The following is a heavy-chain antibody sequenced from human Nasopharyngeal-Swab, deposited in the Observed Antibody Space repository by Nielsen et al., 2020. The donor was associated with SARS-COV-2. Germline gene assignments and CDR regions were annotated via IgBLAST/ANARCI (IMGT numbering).Heavy chain of an antibody. Sequence: SETLSLTCTVSGGSISSYYWSWVRQPPGKGLEWIGYIYYSGSTNYNPSLKSRVTISVDTSKNQFSLKLSSVTAADTAVYYCARENGGGWFDPWGQGTLVTVSS. CDR2: IYYSGST. CDR3: ARENGGGWFDP. J-gene: IGHJ5*02. D-gene: IGHD4-23*01. V-gene: IGHV4-59*13. CDR1: GGSISSYY.